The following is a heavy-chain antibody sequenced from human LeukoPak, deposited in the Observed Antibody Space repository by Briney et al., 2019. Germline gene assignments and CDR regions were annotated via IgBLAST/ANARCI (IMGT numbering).Heavy chain of an antibody. CDR3: ARQLGYCAAGTCYFDS. V-gene: IGHV3-69-1*01. D-gene: IGHD2-8*02. J-gene: IGHJ4*01. Sequence: GGSLRLSCAASGFAISTYAMGWVRQAPGKGLEWISSLSSGRSPSYSDSLEGRLTMSSDNARNTLYLQMDNLRGEDTAMYYCARQLGYCAAGTCYFDSWGHGTQVTVSS. CDR2: LSSGRSP. CDR1: GFAISTYA.